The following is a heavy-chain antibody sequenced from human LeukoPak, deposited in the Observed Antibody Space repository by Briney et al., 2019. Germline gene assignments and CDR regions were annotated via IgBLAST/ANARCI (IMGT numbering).Heavy chain of an antibody. Sequence: SETLSLTCAVYGGSFSGYYWSWIRQPPGKGLEWIGEINHSGSTNYNPSLKSQVTISVDTSKNQFSLKLSSVTAADTAVYYCARGRELLRRAFDIWGQGTMVTVSS. J-gene: IGHJ3*02. CDR2: INHSGST. CDR1: GGSFSGYY. V-gene: IGHV4-34*01. CDR3: ARGRELLRRAFDI. D-gene: IGHD1-26*01.